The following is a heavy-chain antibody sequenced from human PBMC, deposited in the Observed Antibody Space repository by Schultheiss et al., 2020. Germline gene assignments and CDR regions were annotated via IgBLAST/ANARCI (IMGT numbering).Heavy chain of an antibody. Sequence: ASVKVSCKASGYTFTSYGISWVRQAPGQGLEWMGWISGYNGNTNQAQKLQGRVTMTTDTSTSTAYMELRSLRSDDTAVYYCARLGGGCSSTSCYMSYYYYGMDVWGQGTTVTVS. CDR2: ISGYNGNT. D-gene: IGHD2-2*02. CDR1: GYTFTSYG. CDR3: ARLGGGCSSTSCYMSYYYYGMDV. J-gene: IGHJ6*02. V-gene: IGHV1-18*04.